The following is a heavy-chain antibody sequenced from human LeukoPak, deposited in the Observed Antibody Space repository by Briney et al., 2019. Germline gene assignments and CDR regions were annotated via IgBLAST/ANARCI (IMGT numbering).Heavy chain of an antibody. V-gene: IGHV3-21*01. CDR1: GFTFSSYS. CDR2: ISSGSSYI. J-gene: IGHJ1*01. CDR3: AREGSGLAYCGGDCYSYFQH. Sequence: GGSLRLSCAASGFTFSSYSMNWVRQAPGKGLEWVSSISSGSSYIYYADSVKGRFTISRDNAKNSLYLQMNSLRAEDTAVYYCAREGSGLAYCGGDCYSYFQHWGQGTLVTVSS. D-gene: IGHD2-21*01.